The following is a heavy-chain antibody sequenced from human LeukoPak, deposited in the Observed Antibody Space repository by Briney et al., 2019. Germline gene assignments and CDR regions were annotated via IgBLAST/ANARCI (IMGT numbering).Heavy chain of an antibody. Sequence: SVKVSCKASGGTFSNYAISWVRQAPGQGLEWMGGIIPIFGTANYAQKFQGRVTITADESTSTAYMELSSLRSEDTALYYCVRCVVPAAGPEAYYYYYMDVWGKGTTVTVSS. V-gene: IGHV1-69*13. J-gene: IGHJ6*03. CDR1: GGTFSNYA. CDR2: IIPIFGTA. D-gene: IGHD2-2*01. CDR3: VRCVVPAAGPEAYYYYYMDV.